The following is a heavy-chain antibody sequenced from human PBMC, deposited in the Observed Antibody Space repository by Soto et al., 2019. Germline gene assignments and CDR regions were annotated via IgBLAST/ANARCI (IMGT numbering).Heavy chain of an antibody. Sequence: PGGSLRLSCAASGFTFSSYSMNWVRQAPGKGLEWVSYISSSSSTIYYADSVKGRFTISRDNAKNSLYLQMNSLRDEDTAVYYCARDSFSIFGVVIDFDYWGQGTLVTVSS. CDR1: GFTFSSYS. CDR3: ARDSFSIFGVVIDFDY. J-gene: IGHJ4*02. D-gene: IGHD3-3*01. V-gene: IGHV3-48*02. CDR2: ISSSSSTI.